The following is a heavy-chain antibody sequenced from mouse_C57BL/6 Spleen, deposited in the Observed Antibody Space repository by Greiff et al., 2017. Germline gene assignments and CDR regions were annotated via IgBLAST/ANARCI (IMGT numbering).Heavy chain of an antibody. CDR1: GYTFTSYW. V-gene: IGHV1-64*01. Sequence: QVQLQQPGAELVKPGASVKLSCKASGYTFTSYWMHWVKQRPGQGLEWIGMIHPNSGSTNYNEKFKSKDTLTVDKSSSTAYMQLSSLTSEDSEVYYCARERRDGYPDYWGQGTTLTVSS. J-gene: IGHJ2*01. CDR3: ARERRDGYPDY. CDR2: IHPNSGST. D-gene: IGHD2-3*01.